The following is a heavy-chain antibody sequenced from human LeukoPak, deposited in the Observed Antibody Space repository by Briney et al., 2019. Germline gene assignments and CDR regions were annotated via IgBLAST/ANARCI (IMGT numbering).Heavy chain of an antibody. CDR3: ARGRNIVATIIGY. J-gene: IGHJ4*02. CDR1: GYTFTSYD. Sequence: ASVKVSCKASGYTFTSYDINWVRQATGQGLEWMGWMNPNSGNTGYAQKFQGRVTMTRNTSISTAYMEQSSLRSEDTAVYYCARGRNIVATIIGYWGQGTLVTVSS. V-gene: IGHV1-8*01. CDR2: MNPNSGNT. D-gene: IGHD5-12*01.